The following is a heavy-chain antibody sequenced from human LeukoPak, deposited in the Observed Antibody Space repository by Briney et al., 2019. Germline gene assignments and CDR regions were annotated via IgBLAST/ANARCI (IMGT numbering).Heavy chain of an antibody. CDR2: INPNSGGT. D-gene: IGHD6-13*01. CDR1: GYTFTGYY. J-gene: IGHJ5*02. Sequence: ASVKVSCKASGYTFTGYYMHWVRQAPGQGLEWMGWINPNSGGTNYAQKFQGRVTMTRDTSISTAYMELSRLRSDDTAVCYCARDGGYSSSWYQAWGQGTLVTVSS. V-gene: IGHV1-2*02. CDR3: ARDGGYSSSWYQA.